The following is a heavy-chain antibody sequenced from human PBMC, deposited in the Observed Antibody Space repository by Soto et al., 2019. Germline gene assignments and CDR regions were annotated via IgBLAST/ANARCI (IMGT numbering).Heavy chain of an antibody. D-gene: IGHD4-17*01. V-gene: IGHV3-23*01. J-gene: IGHJ4*02. Sequence: PGGSQRLSCAASGFTFRSYARSWVRQAPGKGLEWVSAISGSGGSTYYADSVKGRFTISRDNSKNTLYLQMNSLRAEDTAVYYCAMTTVTTGGYWGQGTLVTVSS. CDR3: AMTTVTTGGY. CDR1: GFTFRSYA. CDR2: ISGSGGST.